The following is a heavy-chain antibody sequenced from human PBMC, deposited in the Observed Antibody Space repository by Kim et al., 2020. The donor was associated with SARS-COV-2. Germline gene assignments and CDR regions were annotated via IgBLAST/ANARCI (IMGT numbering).Heavy chain of an antibody. CDR3: ARAGGGSYYAYFDY. J-gene: IGHJ4*02. Sequence: ADSVKGRFTITRDNSKNTLYLQKNSLRAEDTAVYYCARAGGGSYYAYFDYWGQGTLVTVSS. D-gene: IGHD1-26*01. V-gene: IGHV3-30*01.